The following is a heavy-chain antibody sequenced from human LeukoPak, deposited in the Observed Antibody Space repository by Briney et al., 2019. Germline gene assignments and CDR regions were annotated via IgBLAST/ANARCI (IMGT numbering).Heavy chain of an antibody. CDR1: GYTFTGYY. D-gene: IGHD2-2*02. V-gene: IGHV1-46*01. J-gene: IGHJ5*02. CDR3: ARTVVPAAIGGDQNWFDP. CDR2: INPSGGST. Sequence: GASVKVSCKASGYTFTGYYMHWVRQAPGQGLEWMGIINPSGGSTSYAQKFQGRVTMTRDTSTSTVYMELSSLRSEDTAVYYCARTVVPAAIGGDQNWFDPWGQGTLVTVSS.